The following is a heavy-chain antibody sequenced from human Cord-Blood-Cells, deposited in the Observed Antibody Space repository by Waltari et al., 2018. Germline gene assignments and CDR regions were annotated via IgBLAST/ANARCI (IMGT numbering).Heavy chain of an antibody. D-gene: IGHD1-26*01. V-gene: IGHV1-2*02. Sequence: QVQLVQSGAEVKKPGASVKVSCKASGYTFTGYYMHWVRQAPGQGLEWMGWINPNSGGTNYAQKVQGRVTMTRDTSISTAYMELSRLRSDDTAVYYCARDRQYSGSYGGGDSDAFDIWGQGTMVTVSS. CDR2: INPNSGGT. J-gene: IGHJ3*02. CDR3: ARDRQYSGSYGGGDSDAFDI. CDR1: GYTFTGYY.